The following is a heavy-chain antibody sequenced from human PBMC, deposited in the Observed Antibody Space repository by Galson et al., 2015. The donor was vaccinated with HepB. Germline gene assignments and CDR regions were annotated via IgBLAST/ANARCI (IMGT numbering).Heavy chain of an antibody. Sequence: SLRLSCAASGFTFSSYWMHWVRQVPGKGLVWVLRINSDGSSTSYADSVKGRFTISRDNAKDTLYLQMNSLRAEDTAVYYCAKDLAALPYYFDYWGQGTLVTVSS. J-gene: IGHJ4*02. V-gene: IGHV3-74*01. CDR1: GFTFSSYW. CDR3: AKDLAALPYYFDY. CDR2: INSDGSST. D-gene: IGHD6-6*01.